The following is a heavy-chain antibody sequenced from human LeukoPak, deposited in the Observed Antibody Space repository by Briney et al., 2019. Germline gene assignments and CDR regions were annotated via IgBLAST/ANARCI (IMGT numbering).Heavy chain of an antibody. CDR1: GGSISRSGYY. CDR2: SDYSGSK. Sequence: SETLSLTCTVSGGSISRSGYYWAWIRQPPGKGLEWIASSDYSGSKTYNPSLKSRVTVSVDTSTNEFFLKLTSVTAADTAVYYCAKDFGDFRADCWGQGTLVTVSS. CDR3: AKDFGDFRADC. D-gene: IGHD4-17*01. V-gene: IGHV4-39*01. J-gene: IGHJ4*02.